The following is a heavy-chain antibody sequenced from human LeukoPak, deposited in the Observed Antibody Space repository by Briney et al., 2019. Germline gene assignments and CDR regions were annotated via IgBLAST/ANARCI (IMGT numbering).Heavy chain of an antibody. CDR3: ARDLKYYDSSGYHY. D-gene: IGHD3-22*01. CDR2: INPNRGGT. J-gene: IGHJ4*02. V-gene: IGHV1-2*02. Sequence: SVTVSFTASGYTFTHYYMHWVRQAPRQRRERMGWINPNRGGTNYAQKFQGRVSMTRDTSISTAYMELSRLRSDDTAVYYCARDLKYYDSSGYHYWGQGTLVTVSS. CDR1: GYTFTHYY.